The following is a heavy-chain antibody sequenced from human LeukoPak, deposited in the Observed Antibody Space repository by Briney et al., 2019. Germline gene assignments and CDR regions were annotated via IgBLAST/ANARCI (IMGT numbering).Heavy chain of an antibody. J-gene: IGHJ4*02. CDR1: GFTFSSYA. Sequence: GGSLRLSCAASGFTFSSYAMSWVRQAPGKGLEWVSAISGSGGSTYYAGSVKGRFTISRDNSKNTLYLQMNSLRAEDTAVYYCAKDRRYSSSWFSYWGQGTLVTVSS. CDR2: ISGSGGST. V-gene: IGHV3-23*01. CDR3: AKDRRYSSSWFSY. D-gene: IGHD6-13*01.